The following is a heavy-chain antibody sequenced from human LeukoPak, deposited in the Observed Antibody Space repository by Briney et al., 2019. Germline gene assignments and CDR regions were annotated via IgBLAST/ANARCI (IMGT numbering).Heavy chain of an antibody. Sequence: PGGSLRLSCAASGFTFGDHAMTWVRQTLAKGLESVSSTSAGGDITHYAESVKGRFTISRDNSKSTLYLQMNSLRAEDTAIYFCAYLDSSGFYYGRLRYWGQGTPVTVSS. CDR1: GFTFGDHA. V-gene: IGHV3-23*01. D-gene: IGHD3-22*01. CDR2: TSAGGDIT. J-gene: IGHJ4*02. CDR3: AYLDSSGFYYGRLRY.